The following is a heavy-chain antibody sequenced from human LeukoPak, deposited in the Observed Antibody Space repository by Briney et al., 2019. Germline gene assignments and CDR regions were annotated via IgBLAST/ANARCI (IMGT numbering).Heavy chain of an antibody. J-gene: IGHJ3*02. Sequence: ASVKVSCKASGYTFTNYGISWVRQAAGKGLEWMGWISTYNGNTNYAQKLQGRVTMTTDTSTSTAYMELRSLGSDDTAVYYCARAPGYSSGWYQVFGDAFDIWGQGTMVTVSS. CDR1: GYTFTNYG. CDR3: ARAPGYSSGWYQVFGDAFDI. V-gene: IGHV1-18*01. D-gene: IGHD6-19*01. CDR2: ISTYNGNT.